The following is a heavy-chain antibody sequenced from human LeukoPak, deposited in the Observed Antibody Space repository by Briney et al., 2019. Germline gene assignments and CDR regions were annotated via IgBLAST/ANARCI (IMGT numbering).Heavy chain of an antibody. J-gene: IGHJ6*02. V-gene: IGHV1-46*01. Sequence: ASVNVSCKPSGYTFTTYYMHWVRQAPGQGLEWMGIISPSGGSTSYAQKFQGRVTVTRDTSTSTVYMEMSSLRSEDTAVYYCARAYCGGDCYSGIRTYYYGMDVWGQGTTVTISS. CDR1: GYTFTTYY. CDR3: ARAYCGGDCYSGIRTYYYGMDV. CDR2: ISPSGGST. D-gene: IGHD2-21*02.